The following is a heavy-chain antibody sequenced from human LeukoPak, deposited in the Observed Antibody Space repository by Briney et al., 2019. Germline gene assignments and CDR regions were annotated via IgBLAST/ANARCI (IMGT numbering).Heavy chain of an antibody. J-gene: IGHJ4*02. Sequence: SSQTLSLTCAVFGGSISSGDYPWSWIRQPPGKGLEWIGYIFHTGHTSYNPSLKSRVTISVDMSKNQLSLKLSPVTAADTAVYYCARGFYGSGSQFDYWGQGTLVTVSS. CDR1: GGSISSGDYP. V-gene: IGHV4-30-2*01. D-gene: IGHD3-10*01. CDR3: ARGFYGSGSQFDY. CDR2: IFHTGHT.